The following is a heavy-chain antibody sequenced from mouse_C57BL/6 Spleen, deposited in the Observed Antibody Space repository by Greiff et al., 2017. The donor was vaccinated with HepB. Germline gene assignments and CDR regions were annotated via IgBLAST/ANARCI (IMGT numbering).Heavy chain of an antibody. CDR3: TGSGDYGSSYPDY. J-gene: IGHJ2*01. V-gene: IGHV1-15*01. Sequence: VQLQQSGAELVRPGASVTLSCKASGYTFTDYEMHWVKQTPVHGLEWIGAIDPETGGTAYNQKFKGKAILTADKSSSTAYMELRSLTSEDSAVYYCTGSGDYGSSYPDYWGQGTTLTVSS. CDR1: GYTFTDYE. CDR2: IDPETGGT. D-gene: IGHD1-1*01.